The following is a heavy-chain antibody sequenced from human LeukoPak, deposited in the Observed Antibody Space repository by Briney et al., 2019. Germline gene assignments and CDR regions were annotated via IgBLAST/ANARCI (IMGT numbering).Heavy chain of an antibody. CDR3: ARDPGVAGPSNYFDY. J-gene: IGHJ4*02. V-gene: IGHV3-66*01. CDR1: GFTVSSNY. CDR2: IYSGGST. Sequence: GGSLRLSCAASGFTVSSNYMSWVRQAPGKGLEWVSVIYSGGSTYYADSVKGRFTISRDNSKNTLYLQMNSLRAEDTAVYYCARDPGVAGPSNYFDYWGRGTLVTVSS. D-gene: IGHD6-19*01.